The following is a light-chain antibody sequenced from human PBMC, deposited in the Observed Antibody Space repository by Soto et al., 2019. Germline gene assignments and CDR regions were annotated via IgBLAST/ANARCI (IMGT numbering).Light chain of an antibody. CDR1: SSDVGTSNY. V-gene: IGLV2-14*01. CDR2: QVT. CDR3: CSFTSSSTYV. J-gene: IGLJ1*01. Sequence: QSALTQPASVSGSPGQSITMSCTGTSSDVGTSNYVSWYQHHPGKAPKLLIYQVTDRPSGVSNRFSGSKSGTTASLTISGLQAEDEATYYCCSFTSSSTYVFGGVTKLTVL.